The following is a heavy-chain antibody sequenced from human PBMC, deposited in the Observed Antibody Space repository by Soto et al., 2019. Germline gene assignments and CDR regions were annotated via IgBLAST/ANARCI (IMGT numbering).Heavy chain of an antibody. J-gene: IGHJ6*02. Sequence: QVQLVESGGGVVQPGRSLRLSCAASGFTFSSYAMHWVRQAPGKGLDWVAVISYGGSNKYYADSVKGRCTISRDHSKNTLYLQMNSLRAEDTAVYYCSRGNHCSGSSCYFQHYYYYCMDFWGQGTTVTVSS. CDR1: GFTFSSYA. CDR2: ISYGGSNK. CDR3: SRGNHCSGSSCYFQHYYYYCMDF. D-gene: IGHD2-15*01. V-gene: IGHV3-30-3*01.